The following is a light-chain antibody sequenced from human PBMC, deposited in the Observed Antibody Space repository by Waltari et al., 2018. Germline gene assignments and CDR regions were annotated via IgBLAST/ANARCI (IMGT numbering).Light chain of an antibody. CDR1: QSVSSSS. CDR3: QQHGSSPFT. V-gene: IGKV3-20*01. CDR2: AAS. J-gene: IGKJ2*01. Sequence: ENVLTQSPGTLSLSPGERATLSCRASQSVSSSSLAWYQQKPGQAPRLLIYAASRRATGIPDRISGSGSETDFTLTLSSLEPEDFAVYYCQQHGSSPFTFGQGTKVEIK.